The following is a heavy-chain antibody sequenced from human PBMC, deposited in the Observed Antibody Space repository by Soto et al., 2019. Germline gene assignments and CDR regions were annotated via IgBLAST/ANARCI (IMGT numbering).Heavy chain of an antibody. V-gene: IGHV2-5*02. CDR3: AQRRGDSMVYSFDF. CDR2: IYWDDDK. J-gene: IGHJ4*02. Sequence: QITLKESGPTLVKPTQTLTLTCTFSGFSLSTSGVGVAWIRQPPGKALEWLALIYWDDDKRYSLSLKNRPTTTRDTQKNQVVHIIPNMDLGNSATYCCAQRRGDSMVYSFDFGGQGTLAPVSS. D-gene: IGHD3-22*01. CDR1: GFSLSTSGVG.